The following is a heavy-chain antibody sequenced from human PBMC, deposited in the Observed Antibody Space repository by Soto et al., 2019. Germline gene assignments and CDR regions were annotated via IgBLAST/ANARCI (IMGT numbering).Heavy chain of an antibody. CDR3: ARKGSSTSVFDY. CDR1: GFSLSTSGMC. V-gene: IGHV2-70*11. D-gene: IGHD2-2*01. J-gene: IGHJ4*02. Sequence: SGPTLVNPTQTLTLTCTFSGFSLSTSGMCVSWIRQPPGKALEWLARIDWDDDKYYSTSLKTRLTISKDTSKNQVVLTMTNMDPVDTATYYCARKGSSTSVFDYWGQGTLVTVSS. CDR2: IDWDDDK.